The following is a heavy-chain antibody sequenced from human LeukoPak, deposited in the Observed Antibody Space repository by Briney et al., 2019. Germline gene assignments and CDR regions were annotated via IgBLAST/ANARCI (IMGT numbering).Heavy chain of an antibody. V-gene: IGHV4-59*01. J-gene: IGHJ5*02. D-gene: IGHD2-2*01. CDR3: AREVPAADNWFDP. CDR2: IYYSGST. CDR1: GGSISSYY. Sequence: KPSETLSLTCTVSGGSISSYYWSWIRQPPGKGLEWIGYIYYSGSTNYNPSLKSRVTISVDTSKNQFSLELSSVTAADTAVYYCAREVPAADNWFDPWGQGTLVTVSS.